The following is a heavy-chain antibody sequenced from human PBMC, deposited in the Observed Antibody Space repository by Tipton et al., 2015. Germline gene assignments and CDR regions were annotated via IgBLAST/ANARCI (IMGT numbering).Heavy chain of an antibody. J-gene: IGHJ4*02. D-gene: IGHD1-26*01. V-gene: IGHV5-51*01. CDR1: GYIFTSFW. CDR2: IYPGDSET. Sequence: QLVQSGAEVKKPGESLKISCKGSGYIFTSFWIGWVRQMPGKGLEWMGTIYPGDSETRYNPSFQGQVTISADKSLTTAYLQWRSLKASDTAMYYCVRRARRVGSHSYPYYFDYWGQGTLVPVSS. CDR3: VRRARRVGSHSYPYYFDY.